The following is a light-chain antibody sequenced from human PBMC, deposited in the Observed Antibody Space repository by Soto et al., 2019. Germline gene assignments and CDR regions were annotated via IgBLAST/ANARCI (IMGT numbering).Light chain of an antibody. J-gene: IGKJ2*01. CDR3: QQYITLPHT. Sequence: ENVLTQSPVTLSLSPGERATLSCRASQSVTNNFFAWYQQKSGQAPRLLIYGISTRATGIPDRFSGSGSGTDFTLTISRLEPEDFVMYYCQQYITLPHTFGQGTKLEVK. CDR2: GIS. V-gene: IGKV3-20*01. CDR1: QSVTNNF.